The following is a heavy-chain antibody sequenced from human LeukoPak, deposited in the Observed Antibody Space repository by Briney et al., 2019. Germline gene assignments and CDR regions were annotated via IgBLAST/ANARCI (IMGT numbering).Heavy chain of an antibody. CDR2: ISSSGSTI. Sequence: GGSLRLSCAASGFTFSDYYMNWIRQAPGKGLEWVSYISSSGSTIYYADSVKGRFTISRDNAKNSLYLQMNSLRAEDTAVYYCAKVRGSSGYYYAHWGQGTLVTVSS. V-gene: IGHV3-11*01. CDR1: GFTFSDYY. D-gene: IGHD3-22*01. J-gene: IGHJ4*02. CDR3: AKVRGSSGYYYAH.